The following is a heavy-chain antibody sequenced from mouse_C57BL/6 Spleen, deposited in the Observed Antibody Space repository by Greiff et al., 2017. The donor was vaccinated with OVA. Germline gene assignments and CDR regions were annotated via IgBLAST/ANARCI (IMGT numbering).Heavy chain of an antibody. J-gene: IGHJ4*01. CDR3: ARGGDYGNSKAMDY. V-gene: IGHV1-72*01. Sequence: QVQLQQPGAELVKPGASVKLSCKASGYTFTSYWMHWVKQRPGRGLEWIGRIDPNSGGTKYNEKFKSKATLTVDKPSSTAYMQLSSLTSEDSAVYYCARGGDYGNSKAMDYWGQGTSVTVSS. CDR1: GYTFTSYW. CDR2: IDPNSGGT. D-gene: IGHD2-1*01.